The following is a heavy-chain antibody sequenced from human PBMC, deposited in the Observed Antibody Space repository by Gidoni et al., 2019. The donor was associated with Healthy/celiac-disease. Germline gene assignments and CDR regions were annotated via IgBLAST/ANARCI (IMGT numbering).Heavy chain of an antibody. V-gene: IGHV5-10-1*01. D-gene: IGHD1-1*01. Sequence: EVHLLQSGAEVKKPGASLRISCKVSGSSFTSYWISWVRQIPGKGLEWMGRIDPSDSYTNYSPSFQGHVTISADKSISTAYLQWSSLKAADTAMYYCARQGTGKGSNWFDPWGQGTLVTVSS. CDR3: ARQGTGKGSNWFDP. J-gene: IGHJ5*02. CDR2: IDPSDSYT. CDR1: GSSFTSYW.